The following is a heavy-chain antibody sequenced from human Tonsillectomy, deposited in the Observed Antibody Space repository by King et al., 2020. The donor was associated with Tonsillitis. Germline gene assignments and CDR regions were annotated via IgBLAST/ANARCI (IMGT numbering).Heavy chain of an antibody. CDR1: GFTFSDSA. Sequence: VQLVESGGGLVQPGGSLKLSCVASGFTFSDSAVHWVRQASGKGLEWVGHIRSKAKGYATEYAVSVKGRFTISRDDSKNTAYLQMNSLKTEDTAVYYCTSPGDGYSGGGQGTLVTVSS. J-gene: IGHJ4*02. D-gene: IGHD5-18*01. V-gene: IGHV3-73*02. CDR3: TSPGDGYSG. CDR2: IRSKAKGYAT.